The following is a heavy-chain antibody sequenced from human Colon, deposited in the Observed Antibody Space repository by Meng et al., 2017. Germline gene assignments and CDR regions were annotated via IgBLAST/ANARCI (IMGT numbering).Heavy chain of an antibody. CDR2: IEPNGREQ. V-gene: IGHV3-7*04. J-gene: IGHJ4*02. D-gene: IGHD6-19*01. Sequence: GESLRLSCAAAEFNFRSYWMGWVRQVSGKGLEWVANIEPNGREQYYLDSVKGRFTISRDNAKSSLYLQMNSLRVEDTAVYYCTKDGSGWSAYWGQGALVTVSS. CDR3: TKDGSGWSAY. CDR1: EFNFRSYW.